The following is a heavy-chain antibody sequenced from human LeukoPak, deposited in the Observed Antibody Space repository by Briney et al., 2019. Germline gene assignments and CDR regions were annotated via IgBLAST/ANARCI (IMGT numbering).Heavy chain of an antibody. CDR1: GFTFSSYG. D-gene: IGHD4-23*01. Sequence: GGSLRLSCAASGFTFSSYGMYWVRQAPGKGLEWVAVISHDGSNEYYEDSVKGRFTISRDNSKNTLYLQMNSLRAEDTAVYYCAKDVPVADVWGQGTTVTVSS. J-gene: IGHJ6*02. CDR3: AKDVPVADV. V-gene: IGHV3-30*18. CDR2: ISHDGSNE.